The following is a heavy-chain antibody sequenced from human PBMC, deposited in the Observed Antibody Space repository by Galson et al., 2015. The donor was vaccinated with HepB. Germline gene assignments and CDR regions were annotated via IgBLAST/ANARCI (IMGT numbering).Heavy chain of an antibody. D-gene: IGHD6-6*01. Sequence: SVKVSCKASGYTFTGYYMHWVRQAPGQGLEWMGWINPNSGGTNYAQKFQGRVTMTRDTSISTAYMELSRLRSDDTAVYYCARLGYSSSPDTVYYYYMDVWGKGTTVTVSS. J-gene: IGHJ6*03. CDR2: INPNSGGT. V-gene: IGHV1-2*02. CDR3: ARLGYSSSPDTVYYYYMDV. CDR1: GYTFTGYY.